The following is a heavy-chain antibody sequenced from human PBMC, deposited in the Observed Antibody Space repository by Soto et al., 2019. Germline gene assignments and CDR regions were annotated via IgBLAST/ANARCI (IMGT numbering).Heavy chain of an antibody. CDR1: GLSLSTSGMG. J-gene: IGHJ4*02. D-gene: IGHD1-1*01. V-gene: IGHV2-5*01. Sequence: QITLEESGPTLVKPTQTLTLACTFSGLSLSTSGMGVGWIRQPPGRALEWLALLYWNDDKSYSPPLKSRLTISKDTSKNQVVLTMTNMDPVDTGTYFCAHRKNWRHAGYISFDYRGQGSLVTVSS. CDR2: LYWNDDK. CDR3: AHRKNWRHAGYISFDY.